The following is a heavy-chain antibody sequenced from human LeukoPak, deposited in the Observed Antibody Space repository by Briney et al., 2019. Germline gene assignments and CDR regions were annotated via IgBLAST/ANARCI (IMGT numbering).Heavy chain of an antibody. CDR3: AREDGYNQRGDAFDI. V-gene: IGHV3-48*03. CDR1: GFTFSSYE. CDR2: ISSSGSTI. D-gene: IGHD5-24*01. Sequence: GGSLRLSCAASGFTFSSYEMNWVRQAPGKGLEWVSYISSSGSTIYYADSVKGRFTISRDNAKNSLYLQMNSLRAEDTAVYYCAREDGYNQRGDAFDIWGQGTMVTVSS. J-gene: IGHJ3*02.